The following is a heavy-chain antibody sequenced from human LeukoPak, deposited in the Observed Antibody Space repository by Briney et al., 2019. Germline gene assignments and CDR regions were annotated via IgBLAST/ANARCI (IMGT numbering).Heavy chain of an antibody. CDR2: IYSSGST. V-gene: IGHV4-4*07. J-gene: IGHJ4*02. Sequence: SETLSLTCTVSGGSINSYYRSWIRQPAGKGLEWIGRIYSSGSTNYNPSLKSRVSMSADTSKNQFSLKLTSVTAADTAVYYCARGGKATVVTMWGQGILVTVSS. CDR3: ARGGKATVVTM. D-gene: IGHD4-23*01. CDR1: GGSINSYY.